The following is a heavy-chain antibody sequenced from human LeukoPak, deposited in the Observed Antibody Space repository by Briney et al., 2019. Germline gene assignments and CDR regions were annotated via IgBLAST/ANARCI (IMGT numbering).Heavy chain of an antibody. Sequence: GGSLRLSCAASGFTFSSYAMSWVRQAPGKGLEWVANIKQDGSDKYYVDSVKGRFTISRDNAKNSLYLQMDSLRTDDTAVYYCAKHGRDFDFWGQGTLVTVSS. CDR2: IKQDGSDK. J-gene: IGHJ4*02. V-gene: IGHV3-7*01. CDR3: AKHGRDFDF. CDR1: GFTFSSYA.